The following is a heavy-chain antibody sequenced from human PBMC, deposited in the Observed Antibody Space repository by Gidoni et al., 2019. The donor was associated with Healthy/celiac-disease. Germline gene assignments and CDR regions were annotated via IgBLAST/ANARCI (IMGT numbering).Heavy chain of an antibody. CDR3: ARGEIYSSPLDY. J-gene: IGHJ4*02. V-gene: IGHV3-30*04. Sequence: QVQLVESGGGVVRRGGSLRPAGAASGCAFSSYAMHWVRQAPGKGLEWVAVISYDGSNKYYADSVKGRFTISRDNSKNTLYLQMNSLRAEDTAVYYCARGEIYSSPLDYWGQGTLVTVSS. CDR1: GCAFSSYA. D-gene: IGHD6-13*01. CDR2: ISYDGSNK.